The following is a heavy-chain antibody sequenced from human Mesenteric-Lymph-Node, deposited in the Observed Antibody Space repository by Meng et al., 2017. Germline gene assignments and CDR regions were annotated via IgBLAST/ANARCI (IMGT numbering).Heavy chain of an antibody. CDR3: ARDSTMVRGVIKGNYFDY. CDR2: IYYSGST. CDR1: GFAFANYI. Sequence: SCVASGFAFANYIMTWVRQPPGKGLEWIGYIYYSGSTNYNPSLKSRVTISVDTSKNQFSLKLSSVTAADTAVYYCARDSTMVRGVIKGNYFDYWGQGTLVTVSS. D-gene: IGHD3-10*01. J-gene: IGHJ4*02. V-gene: IGHV4-59*01.